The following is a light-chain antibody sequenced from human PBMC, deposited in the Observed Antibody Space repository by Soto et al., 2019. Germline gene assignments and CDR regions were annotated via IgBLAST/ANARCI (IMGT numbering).Light chain of an antibody. V-gene: IGKV3-15*01. J-gene: IGKJ2*01. CDR2: DAS. CDR1: QSVSSN. CDR3: QQCNNGPYT. Sequence: EVVMTQSPATLSVSPGERATLSCRASQSVSSNLVWYQQKPGHAPRLLIYDASTRATGIPARFSGSGSGTEFTLTISSLQSEDFALYFCQQCNNGPYTFGHGTKLEIK.